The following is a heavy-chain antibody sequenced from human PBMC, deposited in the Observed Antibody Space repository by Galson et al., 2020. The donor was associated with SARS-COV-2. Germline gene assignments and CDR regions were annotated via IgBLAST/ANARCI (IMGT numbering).Heavy chain of an antibody. V-gene: IGHV3-11*01. CDR2: ISRSGDTI. D-gene: IGHD2-2*01. CDR3: ARDRFSSQYRWFDP. J-gene: IGHJ5*02. Sequence: GGSLRLSCAASGFPFRDYYMHWIRQAPGKGLEWLSYISRSGDTIYYADSVKGRFTISRDNARNSLYLQMNSLRAEDTAIHYCARDRFSSQYRWFDPWGQGTRVTVSS. CDR1: GFPFRDYY.